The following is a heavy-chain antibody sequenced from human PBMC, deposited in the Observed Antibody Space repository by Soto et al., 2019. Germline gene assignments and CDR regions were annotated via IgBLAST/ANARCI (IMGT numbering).Heavy chain of an antibody. CDR1: GFTFTSNW. CDR2: INSDGTTT. V-gene: IGHV3-74*03. Sequence: EVQLVESGGGLVQPGGSLRLSCAASGFTFTSNWMHWVRQAPGKGLVWGSRINSDGTTTTYADSVTGRFTISRDNAKNTLYLQVNSLGGEDTAVYYCTRGGATGAGIYHFENWGQGTLVTVSS. D-gene: IGHD3-10*01. J-gene: IGHJ4*02. CDR3: TRGGATGAGIYHFEN.